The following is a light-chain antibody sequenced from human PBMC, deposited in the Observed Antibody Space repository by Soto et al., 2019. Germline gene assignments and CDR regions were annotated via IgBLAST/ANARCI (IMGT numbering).Light chain of an antibody. V-gene: IGKV3-15*01. Sequence: EIVMTQSPATLSVSPGERATLSCRASQSVGSNLAWFQQKPGQAPRLLIYGASTGATGIPARFSGSGSGTEFTLTISSLQSEDFAVYYCHQYNTWPRGTFGQGTKVDI. CDR1: QSVGSN. CDR2: GAS. CDR3: HQYNTWPRGT. J-gene: IGKJ1*01.